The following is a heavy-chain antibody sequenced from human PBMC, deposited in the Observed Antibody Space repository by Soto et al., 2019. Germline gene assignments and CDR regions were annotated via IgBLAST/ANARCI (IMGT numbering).Heavy chain of an antibody. CDR1: GGTFSSYA. V-gene: IGHV1-69*13. Sequence: SSVNVSCNASGGTFSSYAISWVRQAPGQGLEWMGGIIPIFGTANYAQKFQGRVTITADESTSTAYMELSSLRSEDTAVYYCARGGGLVVTPFDIWGQGTMVTVS. CDR2: IIPIFGTA. D-gene: IGHD2-15*01. J-gene: IGHJ3*02. CDR3: ARGGGLVVTPFDI.